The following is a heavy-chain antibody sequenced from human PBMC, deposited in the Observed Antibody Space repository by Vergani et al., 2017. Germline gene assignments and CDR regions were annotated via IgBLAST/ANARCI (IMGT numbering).Heavy chain of an antibody. V-gene: IGHV5-51*01. D-gene: IGHD3-10*01. CDR3: AIRVTMVRGVISKYDAFDI. CDR1: GYSFTSYW. Sequence: EVQLVQSGAEVKKPGESLKISCKGSGYSFTSYWIGWVRQMPGKGLEWMGIIYPGDSDTRYSPSFQGQVTISADKSISTAYLQWSSLKASDTATYYCAIRVTMVRGVISKYDAFDIWGQGTMVTVSS. J-gene: IGHJ3*02. CDR2: IYPGDSDT.